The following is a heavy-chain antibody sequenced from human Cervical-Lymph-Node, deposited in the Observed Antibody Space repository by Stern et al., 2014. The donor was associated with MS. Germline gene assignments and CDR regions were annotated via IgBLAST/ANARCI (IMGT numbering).Heavy chain of an antibody. CDR1: GDTFSSYA. D-gene: IGHD1-26*01. Sequence: QAQLVQSGAEVKKPGSSVKVSCKASGDTFSSYAINWVRQVPGQGIEWMGGITPVFGTTNYAQKFQGRVTITADKSTNTAYMELMTLRSEDTAVYYCARGGGLVGYFDYWGQGTLVSVSS. V-gene: IGHV1-69*06. CDR3: ARGGGLVGYFDY. CDR2: ITPVFGTT. J-gene: IGHJ4*02.